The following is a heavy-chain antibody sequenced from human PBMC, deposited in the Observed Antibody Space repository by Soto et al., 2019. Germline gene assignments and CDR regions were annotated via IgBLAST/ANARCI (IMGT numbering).Heavy chain of an antibody. CDR3: ARDAGHCSSASCFGSYYYFALDV. CDR1: GGSIGTDY. D-gene: IGHD2-2*01. J-gene: IGHJ6*02. Sequence: PSETLSLTCTVSGGSIGTDYWSWIRQPPGKGLEWIGSIYYSGSTNYNPSLKSRVTISVDTSKNQFSLKVSSVTAADTAVYYCARDAGHCSSASCFGSYYYFALDVWGQGTTVTVSS. CDR2: IYYSGST. V-gene: IGHV4-59*01.